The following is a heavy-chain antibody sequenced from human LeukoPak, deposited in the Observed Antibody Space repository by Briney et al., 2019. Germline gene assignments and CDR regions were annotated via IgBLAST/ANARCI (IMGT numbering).Heavy chain of an antibody. CDR3: AKDRPDYLDSNPFYDY. D-gene: IGHD3-22*01. CDR2: ISASGRDT. CDR1: RFTCSDYA. V-gene: IGHV3-23*01. J-gene: IGHJ4*02. Sequence: SLRLSCAASRFTCSDYAMNWVRQAPGKGLEWVSTISASGRDTYYADSVKGRLSISRDNSKSTLSLQMNSLRVEDTAVYYCAKDRPDYLDSNPFYDYWGQGTQVTVSS.